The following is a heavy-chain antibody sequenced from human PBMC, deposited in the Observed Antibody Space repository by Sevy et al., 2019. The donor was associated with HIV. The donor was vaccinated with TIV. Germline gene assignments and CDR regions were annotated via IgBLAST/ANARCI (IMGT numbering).Heavy chain of an antibody. CDR2: IKPDMSEK. D-gene: IGHD3-22*01. CDR3: ARAQQVTMLVVIGGLYFDF. J-gene: IGHJ4*02. CDR1: GFTFSSYW. Sequence: GGSLRLSCAASGFTFSSYWMTWVRQAPGKGLEWVANIKPDMSEKCYADSVKGRFTISRDNARNSLYLQMESLRAEDTAVYYRARAQQVTMLVVIGGLYFDFWGQGTLVTVSS. V-gene: IGHV3-7*01.